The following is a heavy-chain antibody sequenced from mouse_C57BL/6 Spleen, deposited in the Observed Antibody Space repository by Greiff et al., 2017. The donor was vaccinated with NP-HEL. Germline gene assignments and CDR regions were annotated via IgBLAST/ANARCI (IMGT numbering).Heavy chain of an antibody. V-gene: IGHV1-50*01. D-gene: IGHD2-2*01. Sequence: QVQLKQPGAELVKPGASVKLSCKASGYTFTSYWMQWVKQRPGQGLEWIGEIDPSDSYTNYNQKFKGKATLTVDTSSSTAYMQLSSLTSEDSAVYYCARDGYDERYFDVWGTGTTVTVSS. CDR3: ARDGYDERYFDV. CDR2: IDPSDSYT. J-gene: IGHJ1*03. CDR1: GYTFTSYW.